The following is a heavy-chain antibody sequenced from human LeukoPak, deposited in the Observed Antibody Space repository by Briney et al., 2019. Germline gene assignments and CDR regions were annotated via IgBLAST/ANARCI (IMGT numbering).Heavy chain of an antibody. V-gene: IGHV4-34*01. CDR3: ARRAAAFDY. J-gene: IGHJ4*02. CDR2: INHSGST. CDR1: GGSFSGYY. D-gene: IGHD6-13*01. Sequence: PSETLSLTCAVYGGSFSGYYWSWIRQPPGKGLEWIGEINHSGSTNYNPSLKSRVTISVDTFKNQFSLKLSSVTAADTAVYYCARRAAAFDYWGQGTLVTVSS.